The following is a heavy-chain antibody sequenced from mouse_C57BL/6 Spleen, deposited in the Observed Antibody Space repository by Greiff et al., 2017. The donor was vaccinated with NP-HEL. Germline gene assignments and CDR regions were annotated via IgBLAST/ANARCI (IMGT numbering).Heavy chain of an antibody. CDR2: IYPGSGNT. CDR3: ARRAYYYGSSLYYFDY. V-gene: IGHV1-76*01. Sequence: QVQLQQSGAELVRPGASVKLSCKASGYTFTDYYINWVKQRPGQGLEWIARIYPGSGNTYYNEKFKGKATLTAEKSSSTAYMQLSSLTSEDSAVYFCARRAYYYGSSLYYFDYWGQGTTLTVSS. CDR1: GYTFTDYY. D-gene: IGHD1-1*01. J-gene: IGHJ2*01.